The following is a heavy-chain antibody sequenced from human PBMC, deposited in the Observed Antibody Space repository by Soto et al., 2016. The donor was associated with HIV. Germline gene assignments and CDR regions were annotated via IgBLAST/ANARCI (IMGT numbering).Heavy chain of an antibody. J-gene: IGHJ6*02. CDR2: ISGDGSTT. Sequence: EVHLVESGGGVVQPGGSLRLSCAASASGFSFDNYVMHWVRQPPGKGLEWVSLISGDGSTTKYADSVKGRFTISRDNSKNSLFLLMNSLTLDDTALYYCVKDRGILRFGGLLWSYGMDVWGQGTTVTVSS. D-gene: IGHD5-12*01. CDR1: GFSFDNYV. CDR3: VKDRGILRFGGLLWSYGMDV. V-gene: IGHV3-43*02.